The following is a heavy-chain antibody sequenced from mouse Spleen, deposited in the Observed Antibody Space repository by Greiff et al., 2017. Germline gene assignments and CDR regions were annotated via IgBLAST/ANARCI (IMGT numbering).Heavy chain of an antibody. CDR3: AREGIYYYGFPHYYAMDY. D-gene: IGHD1-1*01. J-gene: IGHJ4*01. CDR2: IDPNSGGT. Sequence: QVQLQQSGAELVKPGASVKLSCKASGYTFTSYWMHWVKQRPGRGLEWIGRIDPNSGGTKYNEKFKSKATLTVDKPSSTAYMQLSSLTSEDSAVYYCAREGIYYYGFPHYYAMDYWGQGTSVTVSS. CDR1: GYTFTSYW. V-gene: IGHV1-72*01.